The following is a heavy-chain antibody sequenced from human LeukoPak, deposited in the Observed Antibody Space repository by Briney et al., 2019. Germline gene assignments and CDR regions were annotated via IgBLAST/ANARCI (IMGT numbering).Heavy chain of an antibody. CDR3: AKDGPPPPGGWFGEGFDP. J-gene: IGHJ5*02. V-gene: IGHV3-30*02. CDR2: IRYDGSNK. CDR1: GFTFSSYG. Sequence: GRSLRLSCAASGFTFSSYGMHWVRQAPGKGLEWVAFIRYDGSNKYYADSVKGRFTISRDNSKNTLYLQMNSLRAEDTAVYYCAKDGPPPPGGWFGEGFDPWGQGTLVTVSS. D-gene: IGHD3-10*01.